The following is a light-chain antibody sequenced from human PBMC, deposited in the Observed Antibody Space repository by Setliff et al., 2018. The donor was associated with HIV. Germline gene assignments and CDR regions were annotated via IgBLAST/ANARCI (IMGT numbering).Light chain of an antibody. CDR1: SSDVGAYNY. J-gene: IGLJ2*01. CDR2: DVS. Sequence: SALTQPASVSGSPGQSITISCTGTSSDVGAYNYVSWYQQHPDKAPKLMIYDVSNRPSGVSNRFSGSKSGNTASLTISGLQAEDEADYYCSSYTTTSTVVFGGGTKVPS. V-gene: IGLV2-14*03. CDR3: SSYTTTSTVV.